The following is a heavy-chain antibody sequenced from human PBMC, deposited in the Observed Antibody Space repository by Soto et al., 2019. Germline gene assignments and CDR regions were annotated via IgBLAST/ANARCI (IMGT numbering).Heavy chain of an antibody. V-gene: IGHV3-73*01. Sequence: EVQLVESGGGLVQPGASLKLSCAASGFIFSGSAVHWVRQASGKGLEWVGRILSKAGNYATAYPASMKGRFTISRDDSENTAFLQMNSLKTEDTAVYYCIRGGSPYYYDYWGQGTLVAVSS. CDR3: IRGGSPYYYDY. CDR1: GFIFSGSA. J-gene: IGHJ4*02. CDR2: ILSKAGNYAT.